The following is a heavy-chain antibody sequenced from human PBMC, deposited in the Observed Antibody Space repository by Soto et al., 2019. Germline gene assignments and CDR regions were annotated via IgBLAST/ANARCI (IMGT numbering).Heavy chain of an antibody. CDR3: VKDRVPGAYGNYYGMDV. Sequence: QVQLVESGGGVVQPGRSLRLSRRASGFTFNNSGMHWVSQAPGKGLEWMAVISYDGSDKYYEDSVKGLVIISRDNSKNTLNLEMNSLSAEDTAIYYCVKDRVPGAYGNYYGMDVWGQVTTVTVSS. J-gene: IGHJ6*02. D-gene: IGHD5-12*01. V-gene: IGHV3-30*18. CDR2: ISYDGSDK. CDR1: GFTFNNSG.